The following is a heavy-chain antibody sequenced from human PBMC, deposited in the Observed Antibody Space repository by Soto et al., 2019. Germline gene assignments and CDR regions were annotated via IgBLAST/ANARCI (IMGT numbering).Heavy chain of an antibody. V-gene: IGHV1-18*01. CDR2: ISAYNGNT. J-gene: IGHJ3*02. D-gene: IGHD7-27*01. CDR1: GYTFTSYG. Sequence: ASVKVSCKASGYTFTSYGISWLRQAPGQGLEWMGWISAYNGNTNYAQKLQGRVTMTTDTSTSTAYMELRSLRSDDTSVYYCATSNLSRAFESWGKGTMVTVSS. CDR3: ATSNLSRAFES.